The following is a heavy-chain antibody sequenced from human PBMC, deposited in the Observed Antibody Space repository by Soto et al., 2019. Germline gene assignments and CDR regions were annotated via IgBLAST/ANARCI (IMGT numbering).Heavy chain of an antibody. CDR2: ISATGGGT. Sequence: PGRSLRLSCSASVFKFSNYAMSWCRQAPGKGLEWVSLISATGGGTYYADSVKGRFTISRDNSHNTLYLQVHSLTAEDTAVYYCAKDRRAGGNSAFYFDFWGQGAQVTVSS. D-gene: IGHD3-16*01. CDR1: VFKFSNYA. V-gene: IGHV3-23*01. J-gene: IGHJ4*02. CDR3: AKDRRAGGNSAFYFDF.